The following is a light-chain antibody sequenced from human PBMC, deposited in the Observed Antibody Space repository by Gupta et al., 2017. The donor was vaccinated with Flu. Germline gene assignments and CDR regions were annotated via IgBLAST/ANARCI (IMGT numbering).Light chain of an antibody. CDR2: TDN. CDR1: SSNIGSYT. CDR3: ATYDVNLQDVV. J-gene: IGLJ2*01. Sequence: QSVLTQPPSASGTPGQWVSISCSGSSSNIGSYTVNWYQHVPGSAPNLLIHTDNERPSGVPGRFSGSKSGTSASLAISGLQSEDEADYYCATYDVNLQDVVFGGGTMLTVL. V-gene: IGLV1-44*01.